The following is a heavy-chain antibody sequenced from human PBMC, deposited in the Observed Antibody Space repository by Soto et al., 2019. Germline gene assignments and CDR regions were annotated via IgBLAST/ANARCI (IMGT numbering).Heavy chain of an antibody. CDR3: TRDSASYSSSSGSYWYFDL. J-gene: IGHJ2*01. CDR1: GFTFSSYS. CDR2: ISSDSATI. V-gene: IGHV3-48*02. D-gene: IGHD6-6*01. Sequence: EVQLVESGGDLVQPGGSLRLSCAASGFTFSSYSMNWVRQAPGKGLEWVSYISSDSATIYYADSVKGRFTISRDNAKNLLYLQMNSLRDEDTAVYYCTRDSASYSSSSGSYWYFDLWGRGTLVTVSS.